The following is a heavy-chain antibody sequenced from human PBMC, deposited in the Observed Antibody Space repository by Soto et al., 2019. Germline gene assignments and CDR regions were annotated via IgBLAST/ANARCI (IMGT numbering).Heavy chain of an antibody. J-gene: IGHJ4*02. CDR2: IFWNDDE. CDR3: VHTGYSDDPFAY. CDR1: GFSLTTYGVG. Sequence: QITLKESGPALVKPTQTLTLTCTFSGFSLTTYGVGVGWIRQPPGKALEWLALIFWNDDERYSPSLKSRLTIPKDTSKNRVGFTMTNMDPVDTATYFFVHTGYSDDPFAYWGRGTLVTVSS. D-gene: IGHD4-4*01. V-gene: IGHV2-5*01.